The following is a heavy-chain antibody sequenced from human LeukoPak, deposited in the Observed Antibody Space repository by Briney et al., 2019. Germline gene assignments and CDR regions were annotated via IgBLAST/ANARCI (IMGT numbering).Heavy chain of an antibody. V-gene: IGHV3-7*03. Sequence: QPGGSLRLSCAASGFTSSSYNMNWVRQAPGKGLEWVASINHNGNVNYYVDSVKGRFTISRDNAKNSLYLQMSNLRAEDTAVYFCARGGGLDVWGQGATVTVSS. CDR2: INHNGNVN. J-gene: IGHJ6*02. CDR3: ARGGGLDV. CDR1: GFTSSSYN. D-gene: IGHD3-16*01.